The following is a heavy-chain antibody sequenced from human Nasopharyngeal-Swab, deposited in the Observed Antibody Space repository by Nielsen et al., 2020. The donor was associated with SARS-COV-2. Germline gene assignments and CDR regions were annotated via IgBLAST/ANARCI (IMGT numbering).Heavy chain of an antibody. J-gene: IGHJ4*02. CDR2: IRSRANSYAT. CDR3: ARAKDDSSGSLFDY. D-gene: IGHD3-22*01. Sequence: GGSLRLSCAASGFIFSGSSLHWVRQASGKGLEWIGCIRSRANSYATVYAASVKGRFTISRDDSKNTAYLQMNSLKTEDTAVYYCARAKDDSSGSLFDYWGQGNLVTVSS. CDR1: GFIFSGSS. V-gene: IGHV3-73*01.